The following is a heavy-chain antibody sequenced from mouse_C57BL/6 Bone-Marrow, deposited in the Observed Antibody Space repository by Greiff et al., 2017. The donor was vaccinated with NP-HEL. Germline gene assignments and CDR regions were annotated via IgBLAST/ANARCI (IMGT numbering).Heavy chain of an antibody. V-gene: IGHV3-6*01. CDR3: AREPDGYPFAY. Sequence: EVQLQESGPGLVKPSQSLSLTCSVTGYSITSGYYWNWIRQFPGNKLEWMGYISYDGSNNYNPSLKNRISITRDTSKNQFFLKLNSVTTEDTATYYCAREPDGYPFAYWGQGTLVTVSA. J-gene: IGHJ3*01. CDR2: ISYDGSN. CDR1: GYSITSGYY. D-gene: IGHD2-3*01.